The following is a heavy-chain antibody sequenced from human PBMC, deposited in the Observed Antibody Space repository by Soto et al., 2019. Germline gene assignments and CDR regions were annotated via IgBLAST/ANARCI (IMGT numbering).Heavy chain of an antibody. V-gene: IGHV1-18*01. J-gene: IGHJ4*02. CDR1: GYTFTSYG. CDR3: VIPPYYDFWSGYYY. D-gene: IGHD3-3*01. Sequence: ASVKVSCKASGYTFTSYGISWVRQAPGQGLEWMGWISAYNGNTNYAQKHQGRVTMTTDTSTSTAYMELSSLRSEDTAVYYCVIPPYYDFWSGYYYWGQGTLVTVSS. CDR2: ISAYNGNT.